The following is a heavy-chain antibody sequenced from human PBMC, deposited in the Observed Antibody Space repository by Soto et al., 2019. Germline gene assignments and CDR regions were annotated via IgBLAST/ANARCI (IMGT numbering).Heavy chain of an antibody. V-gene: IGHV3-21*01. CDR1: GFTFSSYA. CDR2: ISNSSGNI. CDR3: ARVRQLVRPGFDY. J-gene: IGHJ4*02. Sequence: PGGSLRLSCAASGFTFSSYAMSWVRQAPGKGLEWVSSISNSSGNIYYADSVKGRFTISRDNAKNSLYLQMNSLRAEDTAVYYCARVRQLVRPGFDYWGQGTLVTVSS. D-gene: IGHD6-13*01.